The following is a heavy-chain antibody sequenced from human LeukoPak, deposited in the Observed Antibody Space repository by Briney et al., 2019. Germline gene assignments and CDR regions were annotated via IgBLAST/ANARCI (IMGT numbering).Heavy chain of an antibody. D-gene: IGHD3-22*01. CDR1: GGSISSYY. V-gene: IGHV4-59*12. CDR3: ATDYFKYNDGSGPFEY. J-gene: IGHJ4*02. CDR2: IYYSGST. Sequence: PSETLSLTCTVSGGSISSYYWSWIRQPPGKGLEWIGYIYYSGSTNYNPSLKSRVTISVDTSKNQFSLKLSSVTAADTAIYYCATDYFKYNDGSGPFEYWGQGTLVTVST.